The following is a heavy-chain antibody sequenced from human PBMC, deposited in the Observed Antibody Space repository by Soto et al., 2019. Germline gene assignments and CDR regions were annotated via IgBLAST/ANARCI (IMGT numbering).Heavy chain of an antibody. CDR1: GFTFSSYS. V-gene: IGHV3-21*06. D-gene: IGHD2-2*01. CDR2: ISSGGVYM. J-gene: IGHJ4*02. Sequence: GGSLRLSCAASGFTFSSYSMDWVRQAPGKGLEWVSSISSGGVYMFYSDSVKGRFTISRANAKNLLFLQMNSLRTEDTAVYYCARDSIQGYFDYWGQGTLVTVSS. CDR3: ARDSIQGYFDY.